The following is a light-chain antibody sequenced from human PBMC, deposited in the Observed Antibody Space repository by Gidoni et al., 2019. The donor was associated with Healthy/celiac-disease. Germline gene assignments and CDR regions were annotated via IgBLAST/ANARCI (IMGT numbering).Light chain of an antibody. CDR1: PSISSW. V-gene: IGKV1-5*03. CDR2: KAS. CDR3: QQNNRYPYS. J-gene: IGKJ2*03. Sequence: DIQMTQSPSTLSASVGDRVTIPCRASPSISSWLAWYQQKPGTAPKLLIDKASSLESGVPTRFSGSGSGTEFTLTISSLQPDDFATYYCQQNNRYPYSFGQGTKLEIK.